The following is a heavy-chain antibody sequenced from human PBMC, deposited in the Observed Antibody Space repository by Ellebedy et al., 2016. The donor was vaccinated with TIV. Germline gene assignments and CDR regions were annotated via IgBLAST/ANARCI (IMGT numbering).Heavy chain of an antibody. V-gene: IGHV3-23*01. CDR1: GFTFSGYA. D-gene: IGHD3-22*01. CDR3: AKGRGGGSDSSAPRYYFDY. Sequence: GESLKISCAASGFTFSGYAMSWVRQAPGKGLEWVSGINAGGGKTYYADSGKGRFTISRDNSKNTLYLQMNGLRAEDTAIYYCAKGRGGGSDSSAPRYYFDYWGLGTLVTVSS. CDR2: INAGGGKT. J-gene: IGHJ4*02.